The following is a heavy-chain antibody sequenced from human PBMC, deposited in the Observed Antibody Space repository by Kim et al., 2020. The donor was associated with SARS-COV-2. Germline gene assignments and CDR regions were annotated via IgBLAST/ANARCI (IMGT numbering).Heavy chain of an antibody. CDR2: FSIHNGNI. CDR1: TDIFSTYG. Sequence: ASVKVSCNSSTDIFSTYGISWVRQAPGEGLEWMALFSIHNGNINYAQKFLGRVALTIDADTSTTTAYMELKSLTSDDTATYYCAGESGRFDYWGQGTLVTVSS. V-gene: IGHV1-18*04. D-gene: IGHD2-8*02. CDR3: AGESGRFDY. J-gene: IGHJ4*02.